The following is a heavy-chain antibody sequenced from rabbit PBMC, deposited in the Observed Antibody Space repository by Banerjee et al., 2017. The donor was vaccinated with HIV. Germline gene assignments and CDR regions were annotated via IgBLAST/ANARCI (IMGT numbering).Heavy chain of an antibody. CDR1: GFDFSSIYY. CDR3: ARDLAGVIGWNFGL. J-gene: IGHJ3*01. V-gene: IGHV1S40*01. D-gene: IGHD4-1*01. Sequence: QSLVESGGGLFQPGGSLTLTCKASGFDFSSIYYMCWVRQAPGKGLEWIACIVTGDSYTYYANWAKGRFTISKTSSTTVTLQMTSLTAADTATYFCARDLAGVIGWNFGLWGQGTLVTVS. CDR2: IVTGDSYT.